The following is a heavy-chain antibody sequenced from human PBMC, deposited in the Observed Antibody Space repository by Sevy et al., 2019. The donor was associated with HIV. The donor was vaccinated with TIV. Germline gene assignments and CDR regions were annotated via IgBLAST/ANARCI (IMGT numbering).Heavy chain of an antibody. CDR1: GFSFSTHA. Sequence: LSLTCAASGFSFSTHAMHWVRQAPGKGLEWVAVISFDGSDKYYTDSVKGRFTISRDDSKNTLLLQVSSLRAEDTAVYYCARDAGYSTVWYPGYWRQGTLVTVSS. D-gene: IGHD6-19*01. CDR3: ARDAGYSTVWYPGY. CDR2: ISFDGSDK. V-gene: IGHV3-30*03. J-gene: IGHJ4*02.